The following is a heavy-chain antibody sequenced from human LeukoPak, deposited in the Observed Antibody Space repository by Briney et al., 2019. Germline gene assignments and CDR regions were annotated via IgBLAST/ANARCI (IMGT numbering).Heavy chain of an antibody. CDR3: ARELELRRWFDP. V-gene: IGHV4-4*07. J-gene: IGHJ5*02. Sequence: SETLSLTCTVSGGSISSYYWSWIRRSAGKGLEWIGRIYTSGSTNYNPSLKSRVTMSVDTSKNQFSLKLSSVTAADTAVYYCARELELRRWFDPWGQGTLVTVSS. CDR2: IYTSGST. D-gene: IGHD1-7*01. CDR1: GGSISSYY.